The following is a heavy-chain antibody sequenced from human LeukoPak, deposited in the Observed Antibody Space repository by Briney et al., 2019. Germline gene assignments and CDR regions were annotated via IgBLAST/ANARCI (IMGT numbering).Heavy chain of an antibody. D-gene: IGHD5-12*01. CDR2: ISAYNGNT. CDR1: GYTFTGYG. CDR3: AREYSGYDPAPIQYWFDP. V-gene: IGHV1-18*01. Sequence: ASVKVSCKASGYTFTGYGISWVRQAPGQGLEWMGWISAYNGNTNYAQKLQGRVTMTTDTSTSTAYMELRSLRSDDTAVYYCAREYSGYDPAPIQYWFDPWGQGTLVTVSS. J-gene: IGHJ5*02.